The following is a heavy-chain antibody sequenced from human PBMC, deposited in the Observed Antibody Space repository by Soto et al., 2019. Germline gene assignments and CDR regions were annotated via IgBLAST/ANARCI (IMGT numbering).Heavy chain of an antibody. D-gene: IGHD6-19*01. V-gene: IGHV3-30*18. CDR2: VSHDGRNT. Sequence: VQLVEAGGGVVQPGRSLRLSCAAPGFTFSDYAMHWVRQAPGKGLEWVAGVSHDGRNTHYADSVKGRFTIPRDSSKNTVSLEMTSLRAEDTAVYYCAKGGRQWLVTSDFNYWGQGALVTVSS. CDR3: AKGGRQWLVTSDFNY. J-gene: IGHJ4*02. CDR1: GFTFSDYA.